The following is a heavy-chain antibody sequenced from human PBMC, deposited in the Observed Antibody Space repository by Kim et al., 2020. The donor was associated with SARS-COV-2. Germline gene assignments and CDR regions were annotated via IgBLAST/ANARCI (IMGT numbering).Heavy chain of an antibody. J-gene: IGHJ4*02. Sequence: GGSLRLSCAASGFTFKNARMHWVRQAPGKGLEWVGRIKGETEGETTDYGAPVKRRFIISRDNSKSTMYLQMNSLRTEDTAVYYCTAQGGNNDGQGYWGQGTLVTVSS. CDR1: GFTFKNAR. CDR3: TAQGGNNDGQGY. CDR2: IKGETEGETT. V-gene: IGHV3-15*01. D-gene: IGHD5-12*01.